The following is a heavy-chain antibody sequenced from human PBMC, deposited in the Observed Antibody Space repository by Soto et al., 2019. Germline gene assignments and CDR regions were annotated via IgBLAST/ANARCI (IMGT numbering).Heavy chain of an antibody. V-gene: IGHV2-5*02. D-gene: IGHD3-22*01. J-gene: IGHJ2*01. CDR3: THTTTHDHHDSSVYHYARRMGYFDL. Sequence: QITLKESGPTLVKPTQTLKVTCTFSGFSLSTSGEGVGWIRQPPGKALEWLALIYWDDDERYSPSLKSRLTITNDPSQYLLLXTITNIDPVATATYYCTHTTTHDHHDSSVYHYARRMGYFDLWGRGTLVTVSS. CDR2: IYWDDDE. CDR1: GFSLSTSGEG.